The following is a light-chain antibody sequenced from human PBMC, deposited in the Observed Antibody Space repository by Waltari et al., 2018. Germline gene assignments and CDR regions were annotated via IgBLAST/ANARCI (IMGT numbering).Light chain of an antibody. Sequence: QSALTQPASVSGSRGQSITISCTGSSRDIGSYTVVSWYQHHPGKAPKLLIYGVNNRPSGVSNRFSGSKSGNTASLTISGLQAEDEADYYCSSYAGSVVFGGGTKLTVL. CDR3: SSYAGSVV. CDR2: GVN. V-gene: IGLV2-23*02. CDR1: SRDIGSYTV. J-gene: IGLJ3*02.